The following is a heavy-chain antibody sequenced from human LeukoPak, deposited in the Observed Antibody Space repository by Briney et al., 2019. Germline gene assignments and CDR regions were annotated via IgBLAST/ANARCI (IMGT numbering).Heavy chain of an antibody. CDR2: FYSGGRT. Sequence: GGSLRLSCAASGFTVSSNYMSWVRQAPGKGLEWVSVFYSGGRTYYSDSVKGRFTISRDNSRNTLYLQMNSLRAEDTAVYYCARGFYYGSGITDQTVRSDAFDIWGQGTMVTVSS. CDR3: ARGFYYGSGITDQTVRSDAFDI. J-gene: IGHJ3*02. CDR1: GFTVSSNY. D-gene: IGHD3-10*01. V-gene: IGHV3-53*01.